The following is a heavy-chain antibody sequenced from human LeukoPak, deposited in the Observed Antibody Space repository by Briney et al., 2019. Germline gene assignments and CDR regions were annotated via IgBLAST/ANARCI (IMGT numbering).Heavy chain of an antibody. J-gene: IGHJ4*02. V-gene: IGHV3-21*01. CDR1: GFTFSSYA. CDR2: ISSSSSYI. Sequence: GGSLRLSCAASGFTFSSYAMNWVRQAPGKGLEWVSSISSSSSYIYYADSVKGRFTISRDNAKNSLYLQMNSLRAEDTAVYYCARDADEGFDYWGQGTLVTVSS. CDR3: ARDADEGFDY.